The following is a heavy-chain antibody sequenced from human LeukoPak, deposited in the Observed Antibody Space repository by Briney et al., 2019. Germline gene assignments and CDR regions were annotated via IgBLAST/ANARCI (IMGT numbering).Heavy chain of an antibody. J-gene: IGHJ4*02. Sequence: GGSLRLSCAASGFTFSSYWMTWVRQSPGKGLEWVANIKEDGTEKNLADSVKGRFTISRDNTKNLLFLEMNNLRGDDTAIYYCVRESRPGGAMGLYHNLDYWGQGTLVAVSS. CDR3: VRESRPGGAMGLYHNLDY. V-gene: IGHV3-7*01. CDR2: IKEDGTEK. D-gene: IGHD1-1*01. CDR1: GFTFSSYW.